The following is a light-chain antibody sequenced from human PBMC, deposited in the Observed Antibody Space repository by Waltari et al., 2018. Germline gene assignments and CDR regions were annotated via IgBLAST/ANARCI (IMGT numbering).Light chain of an antibody. CDR3: MQALQTSIT. Sequence: DIVMTQSPLSLPVTPGAPASIPCRSSQSLLHSNGYNYLDWYLQKPGQSPQLLIYLGSNRASGVPDRFSGSGSGTDFTLKISRVEAEDVGVYYCMQALQTSITFGQGTRLEIK. J-gene: IGKJ5*01. CDR1: QSLLHSNGYNY. V-gene: IGKV2-28*01. CDR2: LGS.